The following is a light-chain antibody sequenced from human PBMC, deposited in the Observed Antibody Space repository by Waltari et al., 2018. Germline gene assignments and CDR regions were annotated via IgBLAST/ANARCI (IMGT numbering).Light chain of an antibody. J-gene: IGLJ2*01. CDR2: DVS. V-gene: IGLV2-14*03. Sequence: QSALTQPASVSGSPGQSITIPCTGTSSDVAGSNYVPWSQQHPGKAPKRMIYDVSNRPSGVSNRFSGSKSGNTASLTISGLQAEDEADYYCSSYTSSSTVVFGGGTKLTVL. CDR1: SSDVAGSNY. CDR3: SSYTSSSTVV.